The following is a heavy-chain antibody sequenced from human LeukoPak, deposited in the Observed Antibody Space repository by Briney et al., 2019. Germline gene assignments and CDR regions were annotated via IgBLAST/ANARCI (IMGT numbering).Heavy chain of an antibody. CDR1: GFTFSDYY. CDR2: VSSSGSTI. Sequence: PGGSLRLSCAASGFTFSDYYMSWIRHAPRKRLEWVSYVSSSGSTIYYADSVKGRFTISRDNAKNSLYLQMNSLRAEDTAVYYCARDQVDTAMVRDPFDYWGQGTLVTVSS. V-gene: IGHV3-11*01. CDR3: ARDQVDTAMVRDPFDY. D-gene: IGHD5-18*01. J-gene: IGHJ4*02.